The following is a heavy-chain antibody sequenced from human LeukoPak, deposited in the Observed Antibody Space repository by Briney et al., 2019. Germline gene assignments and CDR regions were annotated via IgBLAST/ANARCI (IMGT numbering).Heavy chain of an antibody. D-gene: IGHD6-25*01. J-gene: IGHJ6*03. Sequence: PGGSLRLSCAASGFTFSNAWMSWVRQAPGKGLEWIGEINHSGSTNYNPSLKSRVTISVDTSKNQFSLKLSSVTAADTAVYYCARGQQRLNYYYYYYMDVWGKGTTVTVSS. CDR1: GFTFSNAW. V-gene: IGHV4-34*01. CDR2: INHSGST. CDR3: ARGQQRLNYYYYYYMDV.